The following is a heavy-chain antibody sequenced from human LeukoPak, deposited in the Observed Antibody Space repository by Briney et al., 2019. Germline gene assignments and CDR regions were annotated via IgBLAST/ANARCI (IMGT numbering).Heavy chain of an antibody. J-gene: IGHJ3*02. CDR1: GFTFSSYA. CDR2: ISGSGDDT. CDR3: AKSSDFWSGYAAFDI. D-gene: IGHD3-3*01. Sequence: GGSLRLSCAASGFTFSSYAMSWVRQAPGKGLEWVSAISGSGDDTYYADSVKGRFTISRDNSKNTLYLQMNSLRAEDTAVYYCAKSSDFWSGYAAFDIWGQGTMVTVSS. V-gene: IGHV3-23*01.